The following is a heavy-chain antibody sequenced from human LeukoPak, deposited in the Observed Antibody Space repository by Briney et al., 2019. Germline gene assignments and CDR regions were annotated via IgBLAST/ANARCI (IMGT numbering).Heavy chain of an antibody. CDR3: AKQWEPYDAFDI. D-gene: IGHD1-26*01. Sequence: TASETLSLTCTVSGGSISSGSYYWSWIRQPAGKGLEWIGRIYTSGSTNYNPSLKSRVTISVDTSKNQFSLKLSSVTAADTAVYYCAKQWEPYDAFDIWGQGTMVTVSS. V-gene: IGHV4-61*02. CDR1: GGSISSGSYY. CDR2: IYTSGST. J-gene: IGHJ3*02.